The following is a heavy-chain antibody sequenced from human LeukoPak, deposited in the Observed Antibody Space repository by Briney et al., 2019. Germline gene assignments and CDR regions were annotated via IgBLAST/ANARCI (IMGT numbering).Heavy chain of an antibody. CDR2: ISAYNGNT. CDR1: GYTSTSYG. D-gene: IGHD5-12*01. CDR3: ARDCVGGYAGGGVWYLDY. V-gene: IGHV1-18*01. Sequence: GASVKVSCKASGYTSTSYGISWVRQAPGQGLEWMGWISAYNGNTNYAQKLQGRVTMTTDTSTSTAYMELRSLRSDDTAVYYCARDCVGGYAGGGVWYLDYWGQGTLVTVSS. J-gene: IGHJ4*02.